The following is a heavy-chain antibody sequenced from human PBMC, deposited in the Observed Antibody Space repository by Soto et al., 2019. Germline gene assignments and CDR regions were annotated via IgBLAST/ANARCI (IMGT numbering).Heavy chain of an antibody. Sequence: PGESLRLSCAASGFTFSSYGMHWVRQAPGKGLEWVAVIWYDGSNKYYADSVKGRFTISRDNSKNTLYLQMNSLRAEDTAVYYCARAPLRFLEWLQYWGQGTLVTASS. CDR1: GFTFSSYG. V-gene: IGHV3-33*01. J-gene: IGHJ4*02. CDR2: IWYDGSNK. CDR3: ARAPLRFLEWLQY. D-gene: IGHD3-3*01.